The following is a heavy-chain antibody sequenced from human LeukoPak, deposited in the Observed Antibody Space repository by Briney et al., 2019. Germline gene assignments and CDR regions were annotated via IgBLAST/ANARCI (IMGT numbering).Heavy chain of an antibody. D-gene: IGHD5-24*01. J-gene: IGHJ4*02. CDR3: TRPQDGYNSFVY. CDR1: GFTFSSNW. V-gene: IGHV3-74*01. Sequence: GGSLRLSCAASGFTFSSNWMHWVRQAPGKGLVWVSRINSDGSSRSYGESVKGRFTISRDNAKNTLYLQMDSLRAEDTAVYYCTRPQDGYNSFVYWGQGTLVTVSS. CDR2: INSDGSSR.